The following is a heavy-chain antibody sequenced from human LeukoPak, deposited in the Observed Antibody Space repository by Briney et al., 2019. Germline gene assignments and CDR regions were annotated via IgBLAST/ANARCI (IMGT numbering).Heavy chain of an antibody. Sequence: ASVKVSCKASGYTFTSYYMHWVRQAPGQGLEWMGIINPSGGSTSYAQKFQGRVTITADESTSTAYMELSSLRSEDTAVYYCARGGTYGDYLYYFDYWGQGTLVTVSS. V-gene: IGHV1-46*01. CDR3: ARGGTYGDYLYYFDY. D-gene: IGHD4-17*01. J-gene: IGHJ4*02. CDR2: INPSGGST. CDR1: GYTFTSYY.